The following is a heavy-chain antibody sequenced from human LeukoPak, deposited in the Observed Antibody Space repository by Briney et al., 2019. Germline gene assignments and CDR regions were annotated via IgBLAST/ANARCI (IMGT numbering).Heavy chain of an antibody. CDR1: GGSVSSRSYH. J-gene: IGHJ4*02. V-gene: IGHV4-39*01. CDR2: IYYGGST. Sequence: PSETLSLTCTVSGGSVSSRSYHWGWIRQSLGKGLEWIGNIYYGGSTYYNPSLKSRVTTSVDTSKNQFSLRLSSVIAADTAVYYSARGYGDYRFDNWGQGTLVTVSS. D-gene: IGHD4-17*01. CDR3: ARGYGDYRFDN.